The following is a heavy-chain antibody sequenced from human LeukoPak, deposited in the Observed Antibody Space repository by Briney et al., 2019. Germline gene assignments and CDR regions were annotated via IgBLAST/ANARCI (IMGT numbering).Heavy chain of an antibody. Sequence: GRSLRLSCAASGFTFSSYGMHWVRQAPGKGLEWVAVIRYDGSNKYYADSVKGRFTISRDNSKNTLYLQMNSLRAEDTAVYYCARDSSGWDLFDYWGQGTLVTVSS. CDR1: GFTFSSYG. D-gene: IGHD6-19*01. V-gene: IGHV3-33*01. CDR3: ARDSSGWDLFDY. J-gene: IGHJ4*02. CDR2: IRYDGSNK.